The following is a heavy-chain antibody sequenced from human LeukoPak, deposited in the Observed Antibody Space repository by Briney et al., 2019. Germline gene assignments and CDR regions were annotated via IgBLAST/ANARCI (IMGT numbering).Heavy chain of an antibody. CDR1: GYTFTRYY. J-gene: IGHJ4*02. CDR3: AREGDWQYYYDSSGPPTNFDY. D-gene: IGHD3-22*01. CDR2: INPNSGGT. Sequence: ASVKVSCKASGYTFTRYYMHWVRHAPGQGLEWMGWINPNSGGTNYAQKFQGRVTMTRDTSISTAYMELSRLRSDDTAVYYCAREGDWQYYYDSSGPPTNFDYWGQGTLVTVSS. V-gene: IGHV1-2*02.